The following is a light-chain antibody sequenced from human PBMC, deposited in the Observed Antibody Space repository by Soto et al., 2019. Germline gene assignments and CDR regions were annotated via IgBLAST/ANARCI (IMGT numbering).Light chain of an antibody. CDR1: QSVLFTSNNKNY. Sequence: DIVMTQSPDSLAVSLGERATINCESSQSVLFTSNNKNYLGWYQQKPGQPPKLLLSWASARESGVPERFTGRGSGTLFTPSLNSRRAEDVAFYYGQQNYPLPLPSGGGTKLETK. V-gene: IGKV4-1*01. CDR3: QQNYPLPLP. CDR2: WAS. J-gene: IGKJ4*01.